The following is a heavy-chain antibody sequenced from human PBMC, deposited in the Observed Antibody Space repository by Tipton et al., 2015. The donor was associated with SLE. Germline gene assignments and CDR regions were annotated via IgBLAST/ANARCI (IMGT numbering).Heavy chain of an antibody. CDR3: ARERQDRSAYFDF. CDR2: IYGSGST. CDR1: GGSISGGNSY. D-gene: IGHD3-22*01. J-gene: IGHJ5*01. Sequence: TLSLTCTVSGGSISGGNSYWSWIRQPAGKRLEWIGRIYGSGSTIYNPSLKSRVTISVDTSKNHFSLKLSSVTAADTAVYYCARERQDRSAYFDFWGQGTLVTVSS. V-gene: IGHV4-61*02.